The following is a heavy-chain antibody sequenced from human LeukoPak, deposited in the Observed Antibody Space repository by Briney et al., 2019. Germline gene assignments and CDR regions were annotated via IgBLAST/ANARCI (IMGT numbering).Heavy chain of an antibody. D-gene: IGHD2-21*02. J-gene: IGHJ5*02. V-gene: IGHV1-46*01. Sequence: GASVKVSCKASGYTFTSYYMHWVRQAPGQGLEWMGIINPSGGSTSYAQKFQGRVTMTRDTSTSTVYMELSSLRSEDTAVYYCARGTLLLHDFPNWFDPWGQGTLVTVSS. CDR3: ARGTLLLHDFPNWFDP. CDR2: INPSGGST. CDR1: GYTFTSYY.